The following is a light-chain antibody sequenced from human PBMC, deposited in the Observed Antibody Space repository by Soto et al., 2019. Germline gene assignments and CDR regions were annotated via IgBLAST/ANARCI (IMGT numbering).Light chain of an antibody. V-gene: IGLV2-14*01. CDR1: SSDVGGYNY. Sequence: QSALTQPASVSGSPGQSITISCTGTSSDVGGYNYVSWYQQHPGKAPKVMIYDVSNRPSGVSNRFSGSKSGNTASLTISGLQAEDEADYYCSSYTRSSTPLYVVFGGGTKLTGL. CDR2: DVS. CDR3: SSYTRSSTPLYVV. J-gene: IGLJ2*01.